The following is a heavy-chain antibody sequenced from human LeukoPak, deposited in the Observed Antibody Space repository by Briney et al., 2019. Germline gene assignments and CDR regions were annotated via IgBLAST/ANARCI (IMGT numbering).Heavy chain of an antibody. CDR3: AKDTSGCSDY. Sequence: GGSLRLSCAASGFTFSSYAMTWVRQAPGKGLEWVSSIGGSGGNTYYADSVKGRFTISRDNSKNTLYLQMNGLRAEDTAVYYCAKDTSGCSDYWGQGTLVTVSS. J-gene: IGHJ4*02. CDR2: IGGSGGNT. V-gene: IGHV3-23*01. D-gene: IGHD6-19*01. CDR1: GFTFSSYA.